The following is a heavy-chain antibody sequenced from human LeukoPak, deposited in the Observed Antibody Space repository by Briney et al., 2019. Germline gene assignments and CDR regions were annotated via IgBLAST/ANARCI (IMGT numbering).Heavy chain of an antibody. Sequence: PSETLSLTCTVSGGSMSSSDHFWGWVRQPPGTALEWLASVYYIGSTYYNPSLRSRLSISLDTSKKQLSLKLDSVTAADTAVYYCARHPAYRSGWHWYFDLWGRGTLVTVSS. CDR1: GGSMSSSDHF. CDR2: VYYIGST. J-gene: IGHJ2*01. CDR3: ARHPAYRSGWHWYFDL. V-gene: IGHV4-39*01. D-gene: IGHD6-19*01.